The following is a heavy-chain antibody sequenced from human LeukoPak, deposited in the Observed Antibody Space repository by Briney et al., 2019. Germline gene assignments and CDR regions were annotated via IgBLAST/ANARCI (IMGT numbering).Heavy chain of an antibody. V-gene: IGHV4-61*01. CDR2: IYYSGNS. J-gene: IGHJ5*02. CDR1: GGSVSSGSYY. CDR3: ARARHPNWFDP. Sequence: SETLSLTCTVSGGSVSSGSYYWSWIRQPPGKGLEWIGYIYYSGNSNYNPYLKSRVTISVDTSKNRFSLKLSSVTAADTAVYYCARARHPNWFDPWGQGTLVTVSS.